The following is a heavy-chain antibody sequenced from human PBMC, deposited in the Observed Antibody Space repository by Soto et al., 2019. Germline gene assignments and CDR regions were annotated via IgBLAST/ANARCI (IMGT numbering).Heavy chain of an antibody. Sequence: SETLSLTCTVSGASMSSYYWNWIRQPAGKGLEWIGRIYPSGGTNYNPSLKSRVTISVDTSKNQFSLKLSSVTAADTAVYYCARVPAAAGVDYWGQGTLVTVSS. CDR1: GASMSSYY. V-gene: IGHV4-4*07. CDR3: ARVPAAAGVDY. J-gene: IGHJ4*02. CDR2: IYPSGGT. D-gene: IGHD6-13*01.